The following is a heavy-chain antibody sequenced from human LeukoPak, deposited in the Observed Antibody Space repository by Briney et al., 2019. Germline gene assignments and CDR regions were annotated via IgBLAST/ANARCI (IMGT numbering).Heavy chain of an antibody. V-gene: IGHV3-15*01. J-gene: IGHJ4*02. Sequence: GGSLRLSCAASGFTFSFTNAWMNWVRQAPGKGLEWVGHIKSKSEGETTDFAAPVKGRFTISRDDSKNTVYLQMNSLKTEDTAVYYCATPPGYWGSAPFDFWGQGTVVTVPS. CDR3: ATPPGYWGSAPFDF. D-gene: IGHD7-27*01. CDR1: GFTFSFTNAW. CDR2: IKSKSEGETT.